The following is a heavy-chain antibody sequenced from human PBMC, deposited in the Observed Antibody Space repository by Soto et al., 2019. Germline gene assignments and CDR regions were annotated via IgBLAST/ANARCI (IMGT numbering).Heavy chain of an antibody. CDR2: ISGSGGST. J-gene: IGHJ4*02. CDR1: GFTFSSYA. D-gene: IGHD5-18*01. Sequence: EVQLLESGGGLVQPGGSLRLSCAASGFTFSSYAMSWVRQAPGKGLEWVSAISGSGGSTYYADSVKGRFTISRDNSKNTLYLQMNSLRAEDTAVYYWAKGGSYGYTGNNYWGQGTLVTVSS. CDR3: AKGGSYGYTGNNY. V-gene: IGHV3-23*01.